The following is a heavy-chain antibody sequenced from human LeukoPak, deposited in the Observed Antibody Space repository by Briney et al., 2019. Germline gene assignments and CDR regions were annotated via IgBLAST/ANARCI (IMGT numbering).Heavy chain of an antibody. Sequence: GGSLRLSCAASGFTFSSYSVNWVRQAPGKGLEWVSYISSSSSTIYYADSVKGRFTISRDNAKNSLYLQMNSLRAEDTAVYYCASGYCSGGSCYSTGYWGQGTLVAVSS. CDR3: ASGYCSGGSCYSTGY. CDR1: GFTFSSYS. CDR2: ISSSSSTI. V-gene: IGHV3-48*01. J-gene: IGHJ4*02. D-gene: IGHD2-15*01.